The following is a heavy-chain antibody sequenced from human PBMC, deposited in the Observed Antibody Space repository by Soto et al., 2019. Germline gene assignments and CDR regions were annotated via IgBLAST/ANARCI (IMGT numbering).Heavy chain of an antibody. CDR3: AKDSGSYPGGY. Sequence: PGGSLRLSCAASGFTFTSYAMSWVRQAPGKGLEWVSGISGSGGKTDYADTVKGQVTISRDNSKNTLYLQVNRLRAEDTAVYYCAKDSGSYPGGYWGQGT. V-gene: IGHV3-23*01. CDR2: ISGSGGKT. D-gene: IGHD1-26*01. J-gene: IGHJ4*02. CDR1: GFTFTSYA.